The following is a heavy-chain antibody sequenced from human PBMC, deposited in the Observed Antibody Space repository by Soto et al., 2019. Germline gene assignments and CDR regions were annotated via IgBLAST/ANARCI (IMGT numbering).Heavy chain of an antibody. V-gene: IGHV1-2*07. CDR2: INPRSGGT. J-gene: IGHJ4*02. D-gene: IGHD2-21*02. CDR3: VTGGGVEGVTTTRVVFEY. Sequence: QVQLVQSGAEVKKPGASVKVSCKASGYTFTGKYMHWMRQAPGQGPEWMGWINPRSGGTDYAPKFQGRVTITRDTSISTAYMDLSRLTSNDTAMYYCVTGGGVEGVTTTRVVFEYWGQGSLLTVSS. CDR1: GYTFTGKY.